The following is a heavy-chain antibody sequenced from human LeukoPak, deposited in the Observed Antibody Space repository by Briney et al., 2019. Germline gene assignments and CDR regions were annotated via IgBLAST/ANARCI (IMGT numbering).Heavy chain of an antibody. CDR3: ARDRGPMDY. Sequence: SETLSLTCTVSGGSISSYYWSWIRQPPGKGLEWIGYIYYSGSTNYNPSLKSRVTISVDTSKNQFSLKVRSVTAADTAVYYCARDRGPMDYWGQGTLVTVSS. CDR1: GGSISSYY. CDR2: IYYSGST. J-gene: IGHJ4*02. V-gene: IGHV4-59*12.